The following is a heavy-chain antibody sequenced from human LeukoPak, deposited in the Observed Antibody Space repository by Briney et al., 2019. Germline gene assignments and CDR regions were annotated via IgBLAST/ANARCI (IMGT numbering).Heavy chain of an antibody. Sequence: GGSLRVSCAASGFTVSSYYMTWVRQAPGKGLEWVSIIYDGGSTYYADSVKGRFSISRDSSKNTLFLQMNSLRAEDTAVYYCARDVSLDCSGGSCYSYGMDVWGQGTTVTVSS. CDR2: IYDGGST. CDR1: GFTVSSYY. V-gene: IGHV3-66*01. D-gene: IGHD2-15*01. J-gene: IGHJ6*02. CDR3: ARDVSLDCSGGSCYSYGMDV.